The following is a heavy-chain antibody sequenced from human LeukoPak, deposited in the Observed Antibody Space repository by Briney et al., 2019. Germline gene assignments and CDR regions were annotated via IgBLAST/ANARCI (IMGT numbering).Heavy chain of an antibody. D-gene: IGHD4-17*01. J-gene: IGHJ4*02. CDR1: GGSFSGYY. V-gene: IGHV4-34*01. CDR3: ARTPTVTTEGEFDY. CDR2: INHSGST. Sequence: SETLSLTCAVYGGSFSGYYWSWIRQPPGKGLEWIGEINHSGSTNYNPSLKSRVTISVDTSKNQFSLKLSSVTAADTAVYYCARTPTVTTEGEFDYWGQGTLVTVSS.